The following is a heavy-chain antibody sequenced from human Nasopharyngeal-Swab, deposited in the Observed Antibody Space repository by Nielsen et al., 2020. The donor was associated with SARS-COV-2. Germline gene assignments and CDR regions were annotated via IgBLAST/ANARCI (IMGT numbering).Heavy chain of an antibody. D-gene: IGHD3-16*01. CDR2: INPSGGST. Sequence: ASVKVSCKASGYTFTSYYMHCVRQAPGQGLEWMGIINPSGGSTSYAQKFQGRVTMTRDTSTSTVYMELSSLRSEDTAVYYCARDPIGGIREYNWFDPWGQGTLVTVSS. CDR3: ARDPIGGIREYNWFDP. CDR1: GYTFTSYY. V-gene: IGHV1-46*01. J-gene: IGHJ5*02.